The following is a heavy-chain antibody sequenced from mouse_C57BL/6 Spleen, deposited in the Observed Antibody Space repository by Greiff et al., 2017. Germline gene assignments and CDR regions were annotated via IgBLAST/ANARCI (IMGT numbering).Heavy chain of an antibody. J-gene: IGHJ4*01. CDR2: FYPCSDDI. Sequence: QVQLQQSGAELVKPGASVKMSCKASGYTFTTYPIEWVKQNPGKSLEWIGNFYPCSDDIKYNDNFKGKATFTVEKSSSTVYVELSRFTSDDSAFYFCASQAPDFCMDYWGQGTPVTVSA. D-gene: IGHD1-3*01. CDR1: GYTFTTYP. V-gene: IGHV1-47*01. CDR3: ASQAPDFCMDY.